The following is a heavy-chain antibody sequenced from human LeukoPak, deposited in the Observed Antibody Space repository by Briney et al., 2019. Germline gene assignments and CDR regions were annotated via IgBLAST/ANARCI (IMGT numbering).Heavy chain of an antibody. CDR1: GFTFSNAW. CDR2: IKSKTDGGTT. D-gene: IGHD1-7*01. CDR3: TADPGWNYDRDFDY. Sequence: GGSLRLSCAASGFTFSNAWMSWVRQAPGKGLEWVGRIKSKTDGGTTDYAAPVKGRFTISRDDSKNTLYLQMNSLKTEDTAVYYCTADPGWNYDRDFDYWGQGTLVTVSS. J-gene: IGHJ4*02. V-gene: IGHV3-15*01.